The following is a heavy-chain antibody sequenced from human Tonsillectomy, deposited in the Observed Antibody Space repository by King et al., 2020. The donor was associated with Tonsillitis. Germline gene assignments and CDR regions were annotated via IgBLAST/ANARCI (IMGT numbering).Heavy chain of an antibody. J-gene: IGHJ3*02. D-gene: IGHD3-10*01. Sequence: VQLVESGAEVKKPGESLKISCKGSGYSFTSYWIGWVRQMPGKGLEWMGIIYPGDSDTRYSPSFQGQVTISADKSISTAYLQWSSLKDSYTAMYYCARERGFGELSIDAFDIWGQGTMVTVSS. CDR3: ARERGFGELSIDAFDI. V-gene: IGHV5-51*01. CDR2: IYPGDSDT. CDR1: GYSFTSYW.